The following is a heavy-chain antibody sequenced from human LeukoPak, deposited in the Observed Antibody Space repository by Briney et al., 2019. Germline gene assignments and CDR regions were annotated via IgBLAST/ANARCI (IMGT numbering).Heavy chain of an antibody. V-gene: IGHV3-23*01. CDR2: ISGSGGST. Sequence: GGSLRLSCAASGFTFSSYAMSWVRQAPGKGLEWVSAISGSGGSTYYADSVKGRFTISRDNSKNTLYLQMNSLRAEDTAVYYCAKDGGGYSSSLPFDYWGQGTLVTVSS. J-gene: IGHJ4*02. D-gene: IGHD6-13*01. CDR1: GFTFSSYA. CDR3: AKDGGGYSSSLPFDY.